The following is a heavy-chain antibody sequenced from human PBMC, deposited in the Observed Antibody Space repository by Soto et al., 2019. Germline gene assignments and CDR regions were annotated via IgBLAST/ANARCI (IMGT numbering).Heavy chain of an antibody. J-gene: IGHJ6*03. CDR2: MSYDGSKK. Sequence: GGSLRLSCAASGFTFNNYGMHWVRQAPGKGLEWVAVMSYDGSKKYYADSVKGRFTISRDNSKNTLYLQMNSLRAEDTAVYYCAKDGTFAFYYMDVWGKGTTVTVSS. D-gene: IGHD1-26*01. CDR3: AKDGTFAFYYMDV. CDR1: GFTFNNYG. V-gene: IGHV3-30*18.